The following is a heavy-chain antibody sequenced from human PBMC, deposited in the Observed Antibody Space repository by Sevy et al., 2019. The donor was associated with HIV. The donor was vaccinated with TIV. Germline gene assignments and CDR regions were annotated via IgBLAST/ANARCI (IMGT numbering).Heavy chain of an antibody. D-gene: IGHD6-13*01. J-gene: IGHJ5*02. Sequence: ASVKVSCKASGYNFNNYDINWVRQANGQGLEWMGWMNPKSGNTVYGRKFQGRVTFTRNTSTNTAYMELTSLRSDDTAVYFCARGIGSNSWQHWRWFDPWGQGTLVTVSS. CDR3: ARGIGSNSWQHWRWFDP. V-gene: IGHV1-8*03. CDR1: GYNFNNYD. CDR2: MNPKSGNT.